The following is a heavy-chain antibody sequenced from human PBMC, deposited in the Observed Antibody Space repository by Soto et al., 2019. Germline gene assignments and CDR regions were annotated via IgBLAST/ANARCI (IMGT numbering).Heavy chain of an antibody. J-gene: IGHJ4*02. Sequence: SETLSLTCTVSGGSISPYYWSWIRQSPGMGLEMIGYVYYTGSTIYNPSLKSRVTISVDTSNNQFSLRLTSVTAADTAAYYCARMPYTGSNPPFDHWGRGILVTVSS. CDR1: GGSISPYY. CDR3: ARMPYTGSNPPFDH. V-gene: IGHV4-59*01. D-gene: IGHD1-26*01. CDR2: VYYTGST.